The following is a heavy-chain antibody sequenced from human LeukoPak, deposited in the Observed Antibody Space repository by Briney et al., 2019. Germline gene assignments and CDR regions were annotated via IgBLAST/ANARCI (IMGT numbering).Heavy chain of an antibody. V-gene: IGHV3-64*02. Sequence: QPGXXLRLSCAASGFTFSTYGMRWVRQAPGKGLEDVSAISDNGGSTYYADSVKGRFTISRDNSKNTLYLQMGSLRAEDMAVYYCARGVEQHLVRIGFDIWGQGTMVTVSS. J-gene: IGHJ3*02. CDR1: GFTFSTYG. CDR3: ARGVEQHLVRIGFDI. CDR2: ISDNGGST. D-gene: IGHD6-13*01.